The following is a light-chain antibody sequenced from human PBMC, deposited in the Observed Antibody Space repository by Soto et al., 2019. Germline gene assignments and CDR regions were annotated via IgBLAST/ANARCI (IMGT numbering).Light chain of an antibody. J-gene: IGKJ1*01. Sequence: DIQMTQSQSSLFASVGDRVTITCRASQGFSVFLAWYQQKPGKVPKLLIYAASTLQSGVPSRFSGSGSGTDFTLTISSLQPEDVATYYCQRYNSAPWTFGQGTKVEIK. CDR2: AAS. V-gene: IGKV1-27*01. CDR1: QGFSVF. CDR3: QRYNSAPWT.